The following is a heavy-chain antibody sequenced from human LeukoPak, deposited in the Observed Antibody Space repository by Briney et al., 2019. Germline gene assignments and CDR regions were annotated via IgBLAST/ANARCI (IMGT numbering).Heavy chain of an antibody. Sequence: GGSLRLSCAASGFTFSTYGMHWVRQAPGKGLEWVAFIRYDGSNKYYVDSVKGRFTISRDNAKNSLYLQMNSLRAEDTAVYYCARALRYCTNGVCYTGDYWGQGTLVTVSS. CDR1: GFTFSTYG. D-gene: IGHD2-8*01. CDR2: IRYDGSNK. J-gene: IGHJ4*02. CDR3: ARALRYCTNGVCYTGDY. V-gene: IGHV3-30*02.